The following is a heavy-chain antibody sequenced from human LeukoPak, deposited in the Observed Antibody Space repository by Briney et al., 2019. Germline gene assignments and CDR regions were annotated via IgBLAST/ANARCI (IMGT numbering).Heavy chain of an antibody. Sequence: ASETLSLTCTVSGGSISSYYWSWIRQPPGKGLEWIGYIYYSGSTNYNPSLKSRVTISVDTSKNQFSLKLSSVTAADTAVYYCARHAHYGDTRSQSDDAFDIWGQGTMVTVSS. D-gene: IGHD4-17*01. CDR2: IYYSGST. J-gene: IGHJ3*02. V-gene: IGHV4-59*08. CDR1: GGSISSYY. CDR3: ARHAHYGDTRSQSDDAFDI.